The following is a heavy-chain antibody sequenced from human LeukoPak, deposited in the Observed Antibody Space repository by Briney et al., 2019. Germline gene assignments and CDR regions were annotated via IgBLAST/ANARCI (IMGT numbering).Heavy chain of an antibody. D-gene: IGHD5-12*01. J-gene: IGHJ5*02. CDR2: IYYSGST. V-gene: IGHV4-59*01. Sequence: SETLSLTCTVSGGSISSYYWSWIRQPPGKGLEWIGYIYYSGSTNYNPSLKSRVTISVDTSKNQFSLKLSSVTAADTAVYYCASSGYSGHDWFDPWGQGTLVTVSS. CDR3: ASSGYSGHDWFDP. CDR1: GGSISSYY.